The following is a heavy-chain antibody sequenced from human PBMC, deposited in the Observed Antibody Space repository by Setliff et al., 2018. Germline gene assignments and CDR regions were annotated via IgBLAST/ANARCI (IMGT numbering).Heavy chain of an antibody. V-gene: IGHV3-23*01. CDR3: AKRGPYCSGGTCHYYFDY. Sequence: GESLKISCAASGFTFSRYTINWVRQAPGKGLEWVSMISGSAQTTYYADSVKGRFTISRDNSKNTVYLEMNSLRAEDTAVYYCAKRGPYCSGGTCHYYFDYWGQGTLVTVSS. J-gene: IGHJ4*02. D-gene: IGHD2-15*01. CDR2: ISGSAQTT. CDR1: GFTFSRYT.